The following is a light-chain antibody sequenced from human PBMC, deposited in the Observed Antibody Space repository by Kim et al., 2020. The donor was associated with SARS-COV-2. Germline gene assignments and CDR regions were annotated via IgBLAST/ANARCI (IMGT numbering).Light chain of an antibody. J-gene: IGKJ1*01. Sequence: ASVGDGVTIACRADQVISNYLAWYQRKPGRPPTLLIYDASGLQSGVPSRFSGSRSGTDFTLTISSLQPEDVGTYYCQQYDSVPWTFGQETKVDIK. CDR1: QVISNY. CDR2: DAS. V-gene: IGKV1-27*01. CDR3: QQYDSVPWT.